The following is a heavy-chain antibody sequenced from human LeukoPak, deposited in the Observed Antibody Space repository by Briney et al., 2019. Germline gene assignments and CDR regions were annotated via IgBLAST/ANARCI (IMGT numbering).Heavy chain of an antibody. V-gene: IGHV3-23*01. CDR3: AKRGVVIRVILVGFHKEAYYFDS. CDR2: ISDSGGST. Sequence: GGSLRLSCAVSGITLSNYGMSWVRQAPGRGLEWVAGISDSGGSTKYADTVKGRFTISRGNRKNTLYLQMNSLRAEDTAVYFCAKRGVVIRVILVGFHKEAYYFDSWGQGALVTVSS. CDR1: GITLSNYG. J-gene: IGHJ4*02. D-gene: IGHD3-10*01.